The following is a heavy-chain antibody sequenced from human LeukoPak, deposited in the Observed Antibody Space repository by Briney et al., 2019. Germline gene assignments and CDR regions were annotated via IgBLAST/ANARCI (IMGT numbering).Heavy chain of an antibody. Sequence: SETLSLTCTVSGGSISSYYWSWIRQPPGKGLEWIGYIYNSGSTNYNPSLKSRVTISVDTSKNQFSLKLSSVTAADTAVYYCACLTTADAFDIWGQGTMVTVSS. D-gene: IGHD3-22*01. CDR3: ACLTTADAFDI. J-gene: IGHJ3*02. CDR2: IYNSGST. V-gene: IGHV4-59*01. CDR1: GGSISSYY.